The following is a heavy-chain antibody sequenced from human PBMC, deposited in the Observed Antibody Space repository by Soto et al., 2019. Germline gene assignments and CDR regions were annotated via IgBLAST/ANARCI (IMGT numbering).Heavy chain of an antibody. Sequence: QLQLQESGPGLVKPSETLSLTCTVSGGSISSSSYYWGWIRPPPGKGLEWIGSFYYSGSTYYNPSLKSRVTISVDTSKNQFSLKLSSVTAADTAVYYCARLYGGSLFDYWGQGTLVTVSS. V-gene: IGHV4-39*01. J-gene: IGHJ4*02. CDR1: GGSISSSSYY. CDR3: ARLYGGSLFDY. CDR2: FYYSGST. D-gene: IGHD2-15*01.